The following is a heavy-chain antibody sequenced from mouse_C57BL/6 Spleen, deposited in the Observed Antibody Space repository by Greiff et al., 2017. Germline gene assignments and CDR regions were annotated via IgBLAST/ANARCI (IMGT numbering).Heavy chain of an antibody. CDR1: GYTFTSYW. J-gene: IGHJ2*01. Sequence: VQLQQPGAELVRPGTSVKLSCTASGYTFTSYWMHWVKQRPGQGLEWIGVIDHSDSYTNYNQQFKGKATLTVNTSSSTAYMQLISLTSEDSAVSYCARGELRNSFDYWGQGTTLPVSS. CDR3: ARGELRNSFDY. CDR2: IDHSDSYT. V-gene: IGHV1-59*01. D-gene: IGHD2-4*01.